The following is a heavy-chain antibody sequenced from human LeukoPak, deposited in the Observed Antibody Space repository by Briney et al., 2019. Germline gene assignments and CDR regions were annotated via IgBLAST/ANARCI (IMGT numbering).Heavy chain of an antibody. CDR2: IEWNGGRR. Sequence: PGGSLRLSCAASGFRLDAFGMSWVRQVPGKGLEWVSGIEWNGGRREYADSVKGRFTISRDNAKNSLFLQMNSLRAEDMALYYCARALGSSSWFSFDYWGQGTLVTVSS. CDR1: GFRLDAFG. CDR3: ARALGSSSWFSFDY. J-gene: IGHJ4*02. V-gene: IGHV3-20*04. D-gene: IGHD6-13*01.